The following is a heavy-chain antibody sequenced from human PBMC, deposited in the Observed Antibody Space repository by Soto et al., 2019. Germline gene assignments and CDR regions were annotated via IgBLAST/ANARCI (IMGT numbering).Heavy chain of an antibody. D-gene: IGHD3-10*01. V-gene: IGHV1-2*04. J-gene: IGHJ5*02. CDR2: INPNSGGT. Sequence: GASVKVSCKASGYTFTGYYMHWVRQAPGQGLEWMGWINPNSGGTNYAQKFQGWVTMTRDTSISTAYMELSRLRSDDTAVYYCARTSRLDLLWFGELEVWFDPWGQGTLVTVSS. CDR3: ARTSRLDLLWFGELEVWFDP. CDR1: GYTFTGYY.